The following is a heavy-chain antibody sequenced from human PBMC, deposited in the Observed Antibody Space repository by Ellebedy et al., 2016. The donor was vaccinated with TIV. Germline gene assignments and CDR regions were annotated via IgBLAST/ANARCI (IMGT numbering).Heavy chain of an antibody. CDR3: ARGSAEGRAFDY. J-gene: IGHJ4*02. V-gene: IGHV1-3*01. Sequence: KFQGRVTITRDTSASTAYMELSSLRSEDTAVYYCARGSAEGRAFDYWGQGTLVTVSS. D-gene: IGHD3-10*01.